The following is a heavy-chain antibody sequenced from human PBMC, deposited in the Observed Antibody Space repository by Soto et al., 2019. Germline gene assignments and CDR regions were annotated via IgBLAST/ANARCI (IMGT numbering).Heavy chain of an antibody. CDR3: ARVGAVDYGHHGYYYYMDV. V-gene: IGHV1-8*01. D-gene: IGHD4-17*01. CDR1: GYTFTSYD. Sequence: ASVKVSCKASGYTFTSYDINWVRQATGQGLEWMGWMNPNSGNTGYAQKFQGRVTMTRNTSISTAYMELSSLRSEDTAVYYCARVGAVDYGHHGYYYYMDVWGKGTTVTVSS. J-gene: IGHJ6*03. CDR2: MNPNSGNT.